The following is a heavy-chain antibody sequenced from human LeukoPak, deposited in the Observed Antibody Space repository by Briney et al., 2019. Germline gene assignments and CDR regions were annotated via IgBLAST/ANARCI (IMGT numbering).Heavy chain of an antibody. CDR2: IKEDGRQT. J-gene: IGHJ4*02. CDR3: AREWYDYGGDSEGY. Sequence: PGGSLRLSCTASGFTFDDYAMHWVRQAPGRGLEWVASIKEDGRQTHYVDSVKGRFIISRDNSKKSLYLQMNSLRIEDTAVYYCAREWYDYGGDSEGYWGQGTLVTVSS. V-gene: IGHV3-7*01. D-gene: IGHD4-23*01. CDR1: GFTFDDYA.